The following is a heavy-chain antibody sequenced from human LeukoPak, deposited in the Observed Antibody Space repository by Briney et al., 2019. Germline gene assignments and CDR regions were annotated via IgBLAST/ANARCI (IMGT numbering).Heavy chain of an antibody. CDR1: GGSTSSYY. V-gene: IGHV4-59*08. J-gene: IGHJ4*02. CDR3: ARQGTMIVSIDY. Sequence: PSETLSLTCSVSGGSTSSYYWSWIRQPPGKGLEWIGYIYKSGRTNYSPTLKSRVTISVDTSKNQFSLKLSSVTAADTAVYYCARQGTMIVSIDYWGQGTLVTVSS. D-gene: IGHD3-22*01. CDR2: IYKSGRT.